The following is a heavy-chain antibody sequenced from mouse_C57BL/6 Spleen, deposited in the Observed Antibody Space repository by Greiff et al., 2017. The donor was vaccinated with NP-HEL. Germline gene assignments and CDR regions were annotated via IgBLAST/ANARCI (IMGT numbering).Heavy chain of an antibody. CDR1: GYTFTSYW. J-gene: IGHJ2*01. V-gene: IGHV1-69*01. D-gene: IGHD1-1*01. Sequence: VQLQQPGAELVMPGASVKLSCKASGYTFTSYWMHWVKQRPGQGLEWIGEIDPSDSYTNYNQKFKGKSTLTVDKSSSTAYMQLSSLTSEDSAVYYCARSTYYGSSGYYFDYWGQGTTLTVSS. CDR3: ARSTYYGSSGYYFDY. CDR2: IDPSDSYT.